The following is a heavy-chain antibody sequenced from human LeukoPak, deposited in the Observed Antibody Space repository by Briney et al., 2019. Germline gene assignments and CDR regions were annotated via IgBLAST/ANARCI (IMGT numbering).Heavy chain of an antibody. D-gene: IGHD4-11*01. CDR3: AKDHMTTLDY. J-gene: IGHJ4*02. V-gene: IGHV3-30*02. Sequence: GGTLRLSCAASGFTFSSYGMHWVRQAPGKGLEWVAFIRYDGSNKYYADSVKGRFTIPRDNSKNTLYLQMNSLRAEDTAVYYCAKDHMTTLDYWGQGTLVTVSS. CDR1: GFTFSSYG. CDR2: IRYDGSNK.